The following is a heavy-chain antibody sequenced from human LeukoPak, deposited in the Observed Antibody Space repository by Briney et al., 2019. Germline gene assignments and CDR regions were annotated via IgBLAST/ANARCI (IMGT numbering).Heavy chain of an antibody. CDR3: ARDADSSGEFFDY. Sequence: QTGGSLRLSCEGSGFTFSNYWMGWVRQAPGKGLEWVANIKIDGSEMHYVDSVKGRFTISRHNAKTSLYLQMNSLRAEDTAVYYCARDADSSGEFFDYWGQGTLVTVSS. J-gene: IGHJ4*02. CDR2: IKIDGSEM. CDR1: GFTFSNYW. V-gene: IGHV3-7*01. D-gene: IGHD3-16*01.